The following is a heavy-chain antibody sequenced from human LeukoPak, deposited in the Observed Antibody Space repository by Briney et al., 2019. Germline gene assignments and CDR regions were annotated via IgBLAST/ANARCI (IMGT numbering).Heavy chain of an antibody. D-gene: IGHD6-13*01. CDR2: IYYSGGI. J-gene: IGHJ4*02. V-gene: IGHV4-59*01. CDR3: ARGEQQSTPLTG. CDR1: SGSISSYF. Sequence: SETLSLTCSVSSGSISSYFWSWIRQPPGKGLEWIGYIYYSGGINYNPSLKSRVTISIDTSKNQVSLKLSSVTAADTAVYYCARGEQQSTPLTGWGPGTLVIVSS.